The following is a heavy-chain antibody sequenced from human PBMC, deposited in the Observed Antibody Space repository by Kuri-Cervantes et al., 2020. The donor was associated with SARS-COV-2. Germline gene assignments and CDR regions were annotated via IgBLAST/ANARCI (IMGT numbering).Heavy chain of an antibody. Sequence: SVKVSCKASGGTFSSYAISWVRQAPGQGLEWMGRIIPILGTANYAQKFQGRVTMTTDTSTSTAYMELRRLRSDDTAVHYCAVYCSSTSCYNQWGQGTLVTVSS. J-gene: IGHJ4*02. CDR2: IIPILGTA. CDR1: GGTFSSYA. D-gene: IGHD2-2*02. V-gene: IGHV1-69*04. CDR3: AVYCSSTSCYNQ.